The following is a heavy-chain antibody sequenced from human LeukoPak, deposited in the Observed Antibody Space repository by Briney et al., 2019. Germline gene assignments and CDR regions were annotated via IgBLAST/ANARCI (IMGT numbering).Heavy chain of an antibody. CDR1: GITFSTYS. Sequence: GDSLRLSCAVSGITFSTYSMNWVRQAPGRGLEWVSSISSSSSYIYYADSVKGRFTISRDNAKSSLYLQMNSLRAEDTALYYCVKHVGSRWSNNRFDPWGQGTLVTVS. V-gene: IGHV3-21*04. CDR2: ISSSSSYI. J-gene: IGHJ5*02. CDR3: VKHVGSRWSNNRFDP. D-gene: IGHD6-13*01.